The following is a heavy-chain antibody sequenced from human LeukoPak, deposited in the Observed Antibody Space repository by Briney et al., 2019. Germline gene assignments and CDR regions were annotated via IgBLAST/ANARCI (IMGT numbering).Heavy chain of an antibody. J-gene: IGHJ4*02. CDR3: ARRKNGDYENPWDY. CDR1: GFTFSNYA. CDR2: IRGSGGST. D-gene: IGHD4-17*01. V-gene: IGHV3-23*01. Sequence: GGSLRLSCAASGFTFSNYAMSWVLQAPGKGLECVSTIRGSGGSTHYADPVKGRFTISRDNSKNTVYLQMNSLRAEDTAVYYCARRKNGDYENPWDYWGQGTLVIVSS.